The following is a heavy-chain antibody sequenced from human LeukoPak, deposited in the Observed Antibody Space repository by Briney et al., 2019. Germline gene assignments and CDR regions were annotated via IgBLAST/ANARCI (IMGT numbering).Heavy chain of an antibody. CDR1: GFTFTSYA. Sequence: PGGSLRLSCAASGFTFTSYAMNWVRQAPGKGLEWVSSISSSSRDINYADSVKGRFTISRDNAWNSLYLQMNSLRAEDTAVYYCARDSDSSGHYYMYYFDYWGQGALVTVSS. CDR2: ISSSSRDI. V-gene: IGHV3-21*01. D-gene: IGHD3-22*01. J-gene: IGHJ4*02. CDR3: ARDSDSSGHYYMYYFDY.